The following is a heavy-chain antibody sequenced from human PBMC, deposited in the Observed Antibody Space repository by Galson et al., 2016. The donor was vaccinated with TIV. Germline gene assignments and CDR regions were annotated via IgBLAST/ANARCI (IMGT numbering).Heavy chain of an antibody. CDR2: IDPEDSYT. CDR1: GYNFTNCW. J-gene: IGHJ4*02. D-gene: IGHD4-17*01. Sequence: QSGAEVKKPGESLRISCKTSGYNFTNCWIIWVRQMPGRGLEWVGRIDPEDSYTEYSPSFQGHVTISTDKSIGTSYLQWSSLKASDTAIYYCARPHYGDGDYWGLGTLVTVSS. CDR3: ARPHYGDGDY. V-gene: IGHV5-10-1*01.